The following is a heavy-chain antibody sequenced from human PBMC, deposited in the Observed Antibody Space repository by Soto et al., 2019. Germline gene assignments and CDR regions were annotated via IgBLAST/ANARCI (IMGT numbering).Heavy chain of an antibody. Sequence: GGSLRLSCAASGFTFDDYAMHWVRQAPGKGLEWDSGISWNSGSIGYADSVKGRFTISRDNAKNSLYLQMNSLRAEDTALYYCAKVAGPMDSDFWSGYYGGMDVWGQGTTVTVSS. D-gene: IGHD3-3*01. CDR2: ISWNSGSI. J-gene: IGHJ6*02. V-gene: IGHV3-9*01. CDR3: AKVAGPMDSDFWSGYYGGMDV. CDR1: GFTFDDYA.